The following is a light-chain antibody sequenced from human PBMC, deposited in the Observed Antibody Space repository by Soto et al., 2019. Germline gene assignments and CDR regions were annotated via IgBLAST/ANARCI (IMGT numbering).Light chain of an antibody. CDR3: QQRSYWPQIT. J-gene: IGKJ5*01. Sequence: EIVLTQSPATLSLSPGERATLSCRASQSVSSYLAWYQQKPGQAPRLLIYDASNRATGIPARFSGSGSGTDFTLTISSLEPEDFAVYYCQQRSYWPQITFGQGTRLEIK. CDR1: QSVSSY. V-gene: IGKV3-11*01. CDR2: DAS.